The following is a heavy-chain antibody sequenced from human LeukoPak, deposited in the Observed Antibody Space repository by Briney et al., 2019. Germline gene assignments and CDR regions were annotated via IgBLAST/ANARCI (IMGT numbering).Heavy chain of an antibody. CDR3: AREIGYYDSSGYYPDY. J-gene: IGHJ4*02. Sequence: PGGSLRLSCAASGFTFSSYSMNWVRQAPGKGLEWVSSISSSSSYIYYADSVKGRVTISRDNAKNSLYLQMNSLRAEDTAVYYCAREIGYYDSSGYYPDYWGQGTLVTVSS. D-gene: IGHD3-22*01. CDR1: GFTFSSYS. V-gene: IGHV3-21*01. CDR2: ISSSSSYI.